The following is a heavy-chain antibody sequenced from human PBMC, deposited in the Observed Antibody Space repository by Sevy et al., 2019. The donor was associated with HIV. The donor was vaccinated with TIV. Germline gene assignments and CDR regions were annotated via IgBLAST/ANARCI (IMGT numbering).Heavy chain of an antibody. CDR1: GFTFSSYS. CDR3: ASVLRVAGTFDY. Sequence: GGSLRLSCAASGFTFSSYSMNWVRQAPGKGLEWVSSISSSSSYIYYADSVKGRFTSSRDNAKNSLYLQMNSLRAEETAVYYCASVLRVAGTFDYWGQGTLVTVSS. J-gene: IGHJ4*02. D-gene: IGHD6-19*01. CDR2: ISSSSSYI. V-gene: IGHV3-21*01.